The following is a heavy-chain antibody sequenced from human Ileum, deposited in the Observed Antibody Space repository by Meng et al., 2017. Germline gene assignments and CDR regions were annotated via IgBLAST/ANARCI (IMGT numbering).Heavy chain of an antibody. CDR2: INAGDGTT. J-gene: IGHJ4*02. D-gene: IGHD2-2*01. Sequence: QVHLVQSGAEVKKPGAAVKGTGQASGYTFSNYAIHWVRQAPGQRLEWMGWINAGDGTTKYSEKFQGRVSITRDTSASTGYMELSSLTSEDTAVYHCARSYCSSTSCQYYFDYWGQGTLVTVSS. CDR1: GYTFSNYA. V-gene: IGHV1-3*01. CDR3: ARSYCSSTSCQYYFDY.